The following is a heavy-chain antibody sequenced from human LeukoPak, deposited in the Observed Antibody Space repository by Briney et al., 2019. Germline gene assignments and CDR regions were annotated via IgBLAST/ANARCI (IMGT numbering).Heavy chain of an antibody. CDR1: GFTFSSYA. J-gene: IGHJ4*02. V-gene: IGHV3-23*01. D-gene: IGHD2-15*01. CDR3: AKAGGGSPAAAFDY. Sequence: GGSLRLSCAASGFTFSSYATSWVRQAPGKGLEWVSAISGSGGSTYYADSVKGRFTISRDNSKNTLYLQMNSLRAEDTAVYYCAKAGGGSPAAAFDYWGQGTLVTVSS. CDR2: ISGSGGST.